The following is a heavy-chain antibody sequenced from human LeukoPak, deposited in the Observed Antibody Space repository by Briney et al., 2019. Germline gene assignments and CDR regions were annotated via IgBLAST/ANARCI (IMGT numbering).Heavy chain of an antibody. CDR3: AREGGKLRYFDYYGMDV. CDR1: GGSISSGDYY. V-gene: IGHV4-30-4*01. CDR2: IYYSGST. J-gene: IGHJ6*02. D-gene: IGHD3-9*01. Sequence: SETLSLTCTVSGGSISSGDYYWSWIRQPPGKGLEWIGYIYYSGSTYYNPSLKSRVTISVDTSKNQFSLKLSSVTAADTAVYYCAREGGKLRYFDYYGMDVWGQGTTVTVSS.